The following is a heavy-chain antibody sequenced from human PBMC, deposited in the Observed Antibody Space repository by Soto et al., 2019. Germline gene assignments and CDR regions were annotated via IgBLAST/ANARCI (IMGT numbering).Heavy chain of an antibody. J-gene: IGHJ4*02. CDR1: RFTFSSYA. CDR3: ARSLFLASTDTEPFDY. V-gene: IGHV3-23*01. CDR2: ISGGGNDA. D-gene: IGHD3-3*02. Sequence: EVQLLESGGGLVQPGGSLVLSCAASRFTFSSYAMSWVRQAPGKGLEWVSSISGGGNDAYDADSVKGRFTISRNNSQNTLYLQMSSLRADDTAVYYCARSLFLASTDTEPFDYWGQGALVTVSS.